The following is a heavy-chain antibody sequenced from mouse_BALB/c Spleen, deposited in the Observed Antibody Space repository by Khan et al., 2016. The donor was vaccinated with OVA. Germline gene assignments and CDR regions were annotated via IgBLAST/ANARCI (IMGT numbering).Heavy chain of an antibody. CDR3: ARDRERYFDV. J-gene: IGHJ1*01. CDR1: GYTFTSYW. Sequence: QVQLQQSGAELARPGASVKLSCKASGYTFTSYWMQWVKQRPGQGLEWIGAIYPGDGDTRYTQKFKGKAKLTADKSSSTAYMQHSSLASEDSAVFDGARDRERYFDVCGAGTTVNVSS. V-gene: IGHV1-87*01. CDR2: IYPGDGDT.